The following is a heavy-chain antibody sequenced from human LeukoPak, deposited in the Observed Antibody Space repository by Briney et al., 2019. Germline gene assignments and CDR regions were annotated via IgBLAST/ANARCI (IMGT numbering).Heavy chain of an antibody. CDR3: ARATDYGDLDY. CDR1: GGSFSGYY. J-gene: IGHJ4*02. CDR2: INHSGST. Sequence: SETLSLTCAVYGGSFSGYYWSWIRQPPGKGLEWIGEINHSGSTNYNPSLKSRVTISVDTSKNQFSLKLSSVTAADTAVYYCARATDYGDLDYWGQGTLVTVSS. D-gene: IGHD4-17*01. V-gene: IGHV4-34*01.